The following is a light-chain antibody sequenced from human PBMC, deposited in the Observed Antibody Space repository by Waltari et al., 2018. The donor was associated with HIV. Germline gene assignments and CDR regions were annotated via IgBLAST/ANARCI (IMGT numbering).Light chain of an antibody. CDR3: ATWDDTLSGYV. Sequence: QSVLTQPPSASGTPGQRVTISCSGSSSNIGNHYVFWYQQLPGTAPQLLFYRNDRRPSGVPDRFAGSRSVTSASLAISGLRSEDEADYYCATWDDTLSGYVFGTGTKVTVL. J-gene: IGLJ1*01. CDR1: SSNIGNHY. CDR2: RND. V-gene: IGLV1-47*01.